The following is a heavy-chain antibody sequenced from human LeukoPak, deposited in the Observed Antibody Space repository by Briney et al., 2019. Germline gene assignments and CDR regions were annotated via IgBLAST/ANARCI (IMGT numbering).Heavy chain of an antibody. CDR3: EIGSKGELLQGNY. CDR1: GFTFTDYY. J-gene: IGHJ4*02. D-gene: IGHD3-10*01. Sequence: GGSLRLSCAASGFTFTDYYMSWIRQAPGKGLEWVSYISSGGSTIYYADSVKGRFTISRDNAKNSLYLQMNSLRAEDTAVYYCEIGSKGELLQGNYWGKGTLVTVPS. CDR2: ISSGGSTI. V-gene: IGHV3-11*04.